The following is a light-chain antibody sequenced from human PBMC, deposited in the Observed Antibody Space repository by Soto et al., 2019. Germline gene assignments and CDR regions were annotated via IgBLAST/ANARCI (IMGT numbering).Light chain of an antibody. V-gene: IGLV4-69*01. J-gene: IGLJ2*01. CDR1: SAQSSYA. CDR3: QTWGTGFVV. Sequence: QLVLTQSPSASASLGASVKLTCTLRSAQSSYAIAWHQQQPEKGPRFLMKVNSDGSHTKGDGIPDRFSGSSSGAERYLTISSLQSEDESDYYCQTWGTGFVVFGGGTKLTVL. CDR2: VNSDGSH.